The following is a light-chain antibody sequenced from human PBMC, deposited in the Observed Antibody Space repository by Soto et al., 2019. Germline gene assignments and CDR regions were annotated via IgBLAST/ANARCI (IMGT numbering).Light chain of an antibody. CDR1: QSVGSN. Sequence: EIVMTQSPATPSVSPGERATLSCRASQSVGSNLAWYQQKPGQAPRLLIYDTSTRATGTPDRFSGSGSGTDFTLTISRLEPEDFAVYYCQHYGSSHSNTFGQGTRLEIK. V-gene: IGKV3-20*01. CDR3: QHYGSSHSNT. J-gene: IGKJ5*01. CDR2: DTS.